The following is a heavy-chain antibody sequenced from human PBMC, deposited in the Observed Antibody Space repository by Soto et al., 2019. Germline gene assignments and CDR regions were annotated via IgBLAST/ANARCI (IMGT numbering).Heavy chain of an antibody. CDR1: GGTFSSYT. D-gene: IGHD2-15*01. Sequence: SVKVSCKASGGTFSSYTISWVRQAPGQGLEWMGRIIPILGIANYAQKFQGRVTITADKSTSTAYMELSSLRSEDTAVYYCARVADLSWFDPWGQGTLVTVSS. CDR3: ARVADLSWFDP. J-gene: IGHJ5*02. V-gene: IGHV1-69*02. CDR2: IIPILGIA.